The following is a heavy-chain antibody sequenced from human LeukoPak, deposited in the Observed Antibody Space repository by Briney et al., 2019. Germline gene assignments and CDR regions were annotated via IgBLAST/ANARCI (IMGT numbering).Heavy chain of an antibody. CDR2: IYYSGST. Sequence: SETLSLTCTVSGGSISSYYWSWIRQPPGKGLEWIGYIYYSGSTNYNPSLKSRVTISVDTSKNQFSLKLSSVTAADTAVYYCALGVVRGVITYWGQGTLVTVSS. CDR1: GGSISSYY. J-gene: IGHJ4*02. CDR3: ALGVVRGVITY. V-gene: IGHV4-59*08. D-gene: IGHD3-10*01.